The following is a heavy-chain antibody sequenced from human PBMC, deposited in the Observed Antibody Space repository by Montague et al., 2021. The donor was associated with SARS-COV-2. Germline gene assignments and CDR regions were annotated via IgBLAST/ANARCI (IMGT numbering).Heavy chain of an antibody. CDR3: ARDLESGDPDAFDI. J-gene: IGHJ3*02. Sequence: SLRLSCAASGFTFSSYGMHWVRQAPGKGLEWVAVIWYDGSNKYYADSVKGRFTISRDNSKNTLYLQMNSLRAEDTAVYYCARDLESGDPDAFDIWGQGTMVTVSS. CDR2: IWYDGSNK. D-gene: IGHD2-21*02. V-gene: IGHV3-33*08. CDR1: GFTFSSYG.